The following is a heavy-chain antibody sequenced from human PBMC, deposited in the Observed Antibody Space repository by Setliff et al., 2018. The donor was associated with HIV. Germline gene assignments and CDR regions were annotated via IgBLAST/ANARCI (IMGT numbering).Heavy chain of an antibody. CDR1: GGSISSYY. J-gene: IGHJ4*02. CDR2: IYYSGTA. V-gene: IGHV4-59*08. D-gene: IGHD5-12*01. Sequence: KASETLSLTCNVSGGSISSYYWSWIRLPPGKGLEWIGYIYYSGTADYNPSLKSRATISIDTSNNQFALKLTSMTAADTAVYFCARLKSASGYFGFDSWGQGTQVTVSS. CDR3: ARLKSASGYFGFDS.